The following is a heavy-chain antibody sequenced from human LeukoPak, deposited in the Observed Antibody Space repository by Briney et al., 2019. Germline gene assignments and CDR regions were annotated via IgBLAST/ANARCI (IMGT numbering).Heavy chain of an antibody. V-gene: IGHV1-18*01. CDR1: GYTFTIYG. CDR2: ISAYNGNT. J-gene: IGHJ4*02. Sequence: AAVKVSCKASGYTFTIYGISCVRQAPGQGVEWMGWISAYNGNTNYAQKLRGRVTMTTDTSTSTAYMELRSLRSDDTAVYYCARRGSYSDFDYWGQGTLVTVSS. D-gene: IGHD1-26*01. CDR3: ARRGSYSDFDY.